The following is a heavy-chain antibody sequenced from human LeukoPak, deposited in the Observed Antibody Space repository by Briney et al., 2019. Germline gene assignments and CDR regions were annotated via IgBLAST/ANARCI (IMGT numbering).Heavy chain of an antibody. CDR3: AKVAEVGATGYYYYMDV. J-gene: IGHJ6*03. V-gene: IGHV3-15*01. CDR2: IKSKTNGETR. CDR1: GFTLSNAW. D-gene: IGHD1-26*01. Sequence: GGSLRLSCAASGFTLSNAWMNWVRQAPGKGLEWVGLIKSKTNGETRDYAAPVKGRFTISRDDSDNTLYLQMNSLRAEDTAVYYCAKVAEVGATGYYYYMDVWGKGTTVTISS.